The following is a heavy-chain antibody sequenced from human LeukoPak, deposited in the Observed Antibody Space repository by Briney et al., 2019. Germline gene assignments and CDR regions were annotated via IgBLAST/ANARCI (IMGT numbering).Heavy chain of an antibody. D-gene: IGHD3-22*01. J-gene: IGHJ4*02. CDR1: GFTFSNHA. CDR2: LSGSGGST. CDR3: AKPGDTYYYDSSGYG. V-gene: IGHV3-23*01. Sequence: GGSLRLSCAASGFTFSNHAMNWVRQGPGKGLEWVSVLSGSGGSTYYADSVKGRFTISRDNSKNTLYLQMNSLRAEDTAVYYCAKPGDTYYYDSSGYGWGQGTLVTVSS.